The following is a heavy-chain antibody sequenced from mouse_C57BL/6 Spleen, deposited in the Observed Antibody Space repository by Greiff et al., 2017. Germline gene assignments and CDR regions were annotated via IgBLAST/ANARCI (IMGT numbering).Heavy chain of an antibody. CDR3: ARMSNSFDY. V-gene: IGHV1-26*01. CDR2: INPNNGGT. J-gene: IGHJ2*01. D-gene: IGHD2-5*01. Sequence: EVQLQQSGPELVKPGASVKISCKASGYTFTDYYMNWVKQSHGKSLEWIGDINPNNGGTSYNQKFKGKATLTVDKSSSTAYMELRSLTSEDTAVYDCARMSNSFDYWGQGTTLTVSS. CDR1: GYTFTDYY.